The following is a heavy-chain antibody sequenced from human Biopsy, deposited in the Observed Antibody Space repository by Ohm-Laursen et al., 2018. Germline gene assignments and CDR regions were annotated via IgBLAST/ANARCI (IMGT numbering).Heavy chain of an antibody. V-gene: IGHV1-69*06. CDR1: GGTFSNYG. CDR3: ATKLTGYFHH. D-gene: IGHD3-9*01. J-gene: IGHJ1*01. Sequence: PSVKASRKAPGGTFSNYGVNWVRQAPGQGLEWLGGNIPILGTGNYAQKFQDRVTVAADTSTSTATMELRSLRSDDTAVYYCATKLTGYFHHWGQGTLVIVSS. CDR2: NIPILGTG.